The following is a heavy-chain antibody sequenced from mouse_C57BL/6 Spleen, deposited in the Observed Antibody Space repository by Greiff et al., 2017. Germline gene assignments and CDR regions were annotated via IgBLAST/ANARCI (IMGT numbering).Heavy chain of an antibody. Sequence: QVQLKQPGTELVKPGASVKLSCKASGYTFTSYWMHWVKQRPGQGLEWIGNINPSNGGTNYNEKFQSKATLTVDKSSSTAYMQLSSLTSEDSAVYYCARREIYYGSSSYYFDYWGQGTTLTVAS. CDR3: ARREIYYGSSSYYFDY. D-gene: IGHD1-1*01. CDR1: GYTFTSYW. J-gene: IGHJ2*01. CDR2: INPSNGGT. V-gene: IGHV1-53*01.